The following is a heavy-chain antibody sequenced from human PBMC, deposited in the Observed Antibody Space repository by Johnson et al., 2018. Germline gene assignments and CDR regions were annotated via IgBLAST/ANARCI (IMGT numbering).Heavy chain of an antibody. CDR2: IYYSGST. Sequence: QVQLQESGPGLVKPSETXSLTCTVSGGSISSYYWSWIRQPPGKGLEWIGYIYYSGSTNYNPSLKSRVTISVDTSKNQFSLKLSSVTAADTAVYYCARYYDSSGYSGGAFDIWGQGTMVTVSS. CDR1: GGSISSYY. J-gene: IGHJ3*02. CDR3: ARYYDSSGYSGGAFDI. V-gene: IGHV4-59*01. D-gene: IGHD3-22*01.